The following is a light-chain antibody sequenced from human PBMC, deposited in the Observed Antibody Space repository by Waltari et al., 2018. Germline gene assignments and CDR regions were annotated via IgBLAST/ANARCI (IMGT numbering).Light chain of an antibody. CDR2: WAS. Sequence: DIVMTPSPDYLAVSLGERATIHCKSSQSLFYSPINKTYLAWYQQKPGQSPKLLIYWASTRESGVPDRFGGSGSGTDFTLTISSLQAEDVAIYYCQQYYSTPPITFGQGTRLEIK. V-gene: IGKV4-1*01. CDR3: QQYYSTPPIT. J-gene: IGKJ5*01. CDR1: QSLFYSPINKTY.